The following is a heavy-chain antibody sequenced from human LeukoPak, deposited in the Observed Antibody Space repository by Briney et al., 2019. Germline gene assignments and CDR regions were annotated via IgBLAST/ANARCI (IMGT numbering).Heavy chain of an antibody. CDR2: IYHSGST. Sequence: SETLSLTCTVSGGSISYNYWSWIRQPPGKGLEWIGYIYHSGSTNYNPSLKSRVTISVDTSKNQFSLKLSSVTAADTAVYYCARLSGYSSGHYYSDYWGQGTLVTVSS. D-gene: IGHD3-22*01. V-gene: IGHV4-59*01. J-gene: IGHJ4*02. CDR3: ARLSGYSSGHYYSDY. CDR1: GGSISYNY.